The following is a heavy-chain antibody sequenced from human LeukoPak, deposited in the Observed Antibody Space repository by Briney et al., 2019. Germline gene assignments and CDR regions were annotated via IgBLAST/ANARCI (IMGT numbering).Heavy chain of an antibody. Sequence: SETLSLTCAVYGGSLSGYYWSWIRQSPEKGLEWIAEINHSGNINYNASLQSRLTISVDTSKSQFSLRLRSVTVADTAVYYCARDRGGYTYSHDYWGQGTLVTVSS. CDR1: GGSLSGYY. D-gene: IGHD5-18*01. CDR3: ARDRGGYTYSHDY. J-gene: IGHJ4*02. CDR2: INHSGNI. V-gene: IGHV4-34*01.